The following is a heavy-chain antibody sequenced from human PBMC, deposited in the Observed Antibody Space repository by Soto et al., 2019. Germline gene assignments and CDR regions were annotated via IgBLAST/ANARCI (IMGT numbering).Heavy chain of an antibody. CDR1: GYTFTSYW. D-gene: IGHD2-21*02. CDR3: VRQPMTSPYWYFDV. Sequence: PGESLKSSCKASGYTFTSYWISWVRQMPGKGLEWMGRLDPSDSYTNYSPSFQGHVTISVDMSISTAYMQCSSLKASGTAMYYCVRQPMTSPYWYFDVWGRGTLVTVSS. J-gene: IGHJ2*01. V-gene: IGHV5-10-1*01. CDR2: LDPSDSYT.